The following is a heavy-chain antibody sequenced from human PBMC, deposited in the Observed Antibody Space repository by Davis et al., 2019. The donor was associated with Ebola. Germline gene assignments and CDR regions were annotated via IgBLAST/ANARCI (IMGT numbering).Heavy chain of an antibody. CDR1: GDSVSNGG. D-gene: IGHD5-12*01. CDR2: TYYSSKWYT. J-gene: IGHJ6*04. Sequence: HSQTLSLTCAISGDSVSNGGWNWIRQSPSRGLEWLGRTYYSSKWYTGYAESVKSRINISPDTAKNQFSLHLNSVTPEDTAVYYCARGWLRSGLDVWGKGAAVIVSS. CDR3: ARGWLRSGLDV. V-gene: IGHV6-1*01.